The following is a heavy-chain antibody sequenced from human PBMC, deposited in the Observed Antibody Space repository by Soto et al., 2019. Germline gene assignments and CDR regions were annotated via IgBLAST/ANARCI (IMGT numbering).Heavy chain of an antibody. CDR3: AGAAAEGWFDP. D-gene: IGHD6-13*01. J-gene: IGHJ5*02. V-gene: IGHV3-33*03. CDR2: IWFDGKNI. Sequence: QVQLVESGGGVVQPGRSLRLSCQASGITISTYGMHWVRQAPGKGLEWVAVIWFDGKNIYYADSVKGRFTISRDTSKNTLFLQMNRLRVEDTAVYDCAGAAAEGWFDPWGQGTLVTVSS. CDR1: GITISTYG.